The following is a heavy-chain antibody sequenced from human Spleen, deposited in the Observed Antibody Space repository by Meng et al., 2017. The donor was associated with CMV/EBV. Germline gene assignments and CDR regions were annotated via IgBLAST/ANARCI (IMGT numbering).Heavy chain of an antibody. D-gene: IGHD3-3*01. V-gene: IGHV3-7*01. CDR3: ARGGYDFWSGYPPGAFDI. CDR2: IKQDGSEK. Sequence: GGSLRLSCAASGFTFSNAWMSWVRQAPGKGLEWVANIKQDGSEKYYVDSVKGRFTISRDNAKNSLYLQMNSLRAEDTAVYYCARGGYDFWSGYPPGAFDIWGQGTMVTVSS. J-gene: IGHJ3*02. CDR1: GFTFSNAW.